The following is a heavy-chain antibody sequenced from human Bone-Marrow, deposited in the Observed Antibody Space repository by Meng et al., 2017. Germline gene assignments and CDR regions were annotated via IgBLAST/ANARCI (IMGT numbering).Heavy chain of an antibody. CDR1: GFTFSSYW. Sequence: GGFLRLSCVASGFTFSSYWMSWVRQAPGKGLEWVANIKQDGSEKYYVDSVKGRFTISRDNAKNSLYLKMNSRRAEDTALYYCERDVMGATIFDYWGQGTLVTVSS. D-gene: IGHD1-26*01. CDR2: IKQDGSEK. V-gene: IGHV3-7*03. CDR3: ERDVMGATIFDY. J-gene: IGHJ4*02.